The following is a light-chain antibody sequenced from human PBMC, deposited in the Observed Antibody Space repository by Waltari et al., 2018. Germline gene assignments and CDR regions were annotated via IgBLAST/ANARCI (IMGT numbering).Light chain of an antibody. Sequence: QSALSQPPSASGSPGQSVTISCTGSSSDVGAYDYVSWYQQRPGKAPKVLIYEVNKRPSGVPHRFYGSKSGATASLTVSWLQAEDEGDYYCASYAGGDTPYVFGTGTTVTV. CDR3: ASYAGGDTPYV. CDR1: SSDVGAYDY. V-gene: IGLV2-8*01. CDR2: EVN. J-gene: IGLJ1*01.